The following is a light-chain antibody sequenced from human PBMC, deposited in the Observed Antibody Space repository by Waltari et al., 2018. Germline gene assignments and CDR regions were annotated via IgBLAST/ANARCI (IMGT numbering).Light chain of an antibody. CDR1: QSVSLSY. V-gene: IGKV3-20*01. CDR3: QQLGW. Sequence: EFVLTQSPGTLSLSPGETATLSCRASQSVSLSYLCWYQQKPGQVPRLLIYATFNRATGIPDRFSGSGSGTDFTLTISRLEPEDFAVYYCQQLGWFGGGTKVEIK. CDR2: ATF. J-gene: IGKJ4*02.